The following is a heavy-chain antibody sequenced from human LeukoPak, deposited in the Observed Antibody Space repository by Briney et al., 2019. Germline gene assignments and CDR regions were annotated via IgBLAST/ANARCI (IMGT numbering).Heavy chain of an antibody. D-gene: IGHD1-1*01. CDR3: ARDRNGYVDY. CDR1: GFTFSSYS. J-gene: IGHJ4*02. V-gene: IGHV3-21*01. CDR2: ISSSSSYI. Sequence: GGSLRLSCAASGFTFSSYSMSWVRQAPGKGLEWVSSISSSSSYIYYADSVKGRFTISRDNAKNSLYLQMNSLRAEDTAVYYCARDRNGYVDYWGQGTLVTVSS.